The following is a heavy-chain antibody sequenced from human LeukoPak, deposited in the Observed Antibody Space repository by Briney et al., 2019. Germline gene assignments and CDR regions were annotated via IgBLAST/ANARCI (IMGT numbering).Heavy chain of an antibody. V-gene: IGHV3-64*01. Sequence: GGSLRLSCAASGFTFSSYAMHWVRQAPGKGLEYVSAISSNGDNTYYANSVKGRFTISRDNSKNTLYLQMGSLRADDMAVYYCARATNYYGGNSDHWGQGTLVTVSS. CDR3: ARATNYYGGNSDH. J-gene: IGHJ5*02. CDR1: GFTFSSYA. D-gene: IGHD4-23*01. CDR2: ISSNGDNT.